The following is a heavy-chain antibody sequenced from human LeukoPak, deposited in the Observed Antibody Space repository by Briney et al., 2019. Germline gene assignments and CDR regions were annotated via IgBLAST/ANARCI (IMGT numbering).Heavy chain of an antibody. CDR2: IYPGDSDT. D-gene: IGHD1-26*01. J-gene: IGHJ4*02. V-gene: IGHV5-51*01. Sequence: GESLQISCKGSGYNFNSYWIGLVRQMPGRGLEWMGIIYPGDSDTRYSPSFQGQVTISADKSISTAYLQWSSLKASDTAIYYCARHQIVGATRSPFDYWGQGTLVTVSS. CDR3: ARHQIVGATRSPFDY. CDR1: GYNFNSYW.